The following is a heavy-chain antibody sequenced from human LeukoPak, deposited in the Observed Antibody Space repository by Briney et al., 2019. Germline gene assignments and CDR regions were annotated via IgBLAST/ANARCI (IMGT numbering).Heavy chain of an antibody. CDR2: ISSSSSYI. CDR3: ASSPIYDSSGYYADY. CDR1: GFTFSSYS. V-gene: IGHV3-21*01. J-gene: IGHJ4*02. Sequence: GGSLRLSCAASGFTFSSYSMNWVRQAPGKGLEWVSSISSSSSYIYYADSVKGRFTISRDNAKNSLYLQMNSLRAEDTAVYYCASSPIYDSSGYYADYWGQGTLVTVSS. D-gene: IGHD3-22*01.